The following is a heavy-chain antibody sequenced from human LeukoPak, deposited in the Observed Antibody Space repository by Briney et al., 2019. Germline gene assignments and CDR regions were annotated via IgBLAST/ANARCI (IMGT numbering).Heavy chain of an antibody. D-gene: IGHD6-13*01. V-gene: IGHV3-21*01. CDR3: ARDGEYSSSWYIYYYYYYMDV. CDR2: ISSSSSYI. J-gene: IGHJ6*03. CDR1: GFTVSNKY. Sequence: GGSLRLSCAASGFTVSNKYMTWVRQAPGKGLEWVSSISSSSSYIYYADSVKGRFTISRDNAKNSLYLQMNSLRAEDTAVYYCARDGEYSSSWYIYYYYYYMDVWGKGTTVTVSS.